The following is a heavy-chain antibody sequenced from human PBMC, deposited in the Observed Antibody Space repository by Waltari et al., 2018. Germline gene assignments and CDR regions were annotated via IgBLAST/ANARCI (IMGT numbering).Heavy chain of an antibody. J-gene: IGHJ3*02. CDR3: ARNERVFRWYGDTDAFDI. D-gene: IGHD2-15*01. Sequence: QVQLQQWGAGLLKPSETLSLTCAVYGGSFSGYYWSWLRPPPGKGLEWIGEINHSGSTNYNPSLKSRVTISVDTSKNQFSLKLSSVTAADTAVYYCARNERVFRWYGDTDAFDIWGQGTMVTVSS. CDR1: GGSFSGYY. V-gene: IGHV4-34*01. CDR2: INHSGST.